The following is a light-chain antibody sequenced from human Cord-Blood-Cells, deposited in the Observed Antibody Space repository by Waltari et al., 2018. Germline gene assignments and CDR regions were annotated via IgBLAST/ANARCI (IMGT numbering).Light chain of an antibody. J-gene: IGKJ4*01. V-gene: IGKV2-28*01. CDR1: QSLLHSNGYNY. Sequence: DNVMTQSPLSLPVTPGEPASISCRSSQSLLHSNGYNYLVWYLQKPVQSPQLLIYLGSNRASGVPDMFSGSGSGTDFTLKISRLWADDFGVYHCMQPLQTPITVGGVTKVEIK. CDR3: MQPLQTPIT. CDR2: LGS.